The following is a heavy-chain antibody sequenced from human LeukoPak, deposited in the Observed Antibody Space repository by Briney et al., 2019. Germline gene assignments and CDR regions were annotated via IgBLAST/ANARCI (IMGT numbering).Heavy chain of an antibody. Sequence: PSETLSLTCAVYGGSFSGYYWSWIRQPPGKGLEWIGEINHSGSTNYNPSLKSRVTISVDTSKNQFSLKLSSVTAADTAVYYCARRQGYYDSSGYYAKRVPKYYFDYWGQGTLVTVSS. CDR2: INHSGST. CDR3: ARRQGYYDSSGYYAKRVPKYYFDY. V-gene: IGHV4-34*01. J-gene: IGHJ4*02. CDR1: GGSFSGYY. D-gene: IGHD3-22*01.